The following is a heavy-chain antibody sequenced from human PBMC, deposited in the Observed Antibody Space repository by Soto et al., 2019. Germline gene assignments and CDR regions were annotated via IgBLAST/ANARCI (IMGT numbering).Heavy chain of an antibody. CDR3: ARGNGVVVVPAASYYYYYMDV. J-gene: IGHJ6*03. D-gene: IGHD2-2*01. CDR1: GGSFSGYY. Sequence: SETLSLTCAVYGGSFSGYYWSWIRQPPGKGLEWIGEINHSGSTNYNPSLKSRVTISVDTSKNQFSLKLSSVTAADTAVYYCARGNGVVVVPAASYYYYYMDVWGKGTTVTVSS. V-gene: IGHV4-34*01. CDR2: INHSGST.